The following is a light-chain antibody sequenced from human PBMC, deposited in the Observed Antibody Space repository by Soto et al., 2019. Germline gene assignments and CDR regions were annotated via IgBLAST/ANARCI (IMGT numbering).Light chain of an antibody. Sequence: EIVMTQSPATLSVSPWEIATLSCRASQSVRSNLAWYQQKPCQAPRLLISGASTRATGVPARFSGSGSGTEFTLTISSLQSEDFAVYYCQQYNNWPPLTFGGGTKVEIK. V-gene: IGKV3-15*01. CDR1: QSVRSN. J-gene: IGKJ4*01. CDR3: QQYNNWPPLT. CDR2: GAS.